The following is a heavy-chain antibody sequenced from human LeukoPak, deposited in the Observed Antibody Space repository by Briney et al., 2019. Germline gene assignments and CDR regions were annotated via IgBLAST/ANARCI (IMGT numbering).Heavy chain of an antibody. CDR3: ARGLITMIVPDAFDI. D-gene: IGHD3-22*01. CDR2: IYYSGST. Sequence: SETLSLTCTVSRGSISSSSYYWGWIRQPPGKGLEWIGSIYYSGSTYYNPSLKSRVTISVDTSKNQFSLKLSSVTAADTAVYYCARGLITMIVPDAFDIWGQGTMVTVSS. J-gene: IGHJ3*02. CDR1: RGSISSSSYY. V-gene: IGHV4-39*01.